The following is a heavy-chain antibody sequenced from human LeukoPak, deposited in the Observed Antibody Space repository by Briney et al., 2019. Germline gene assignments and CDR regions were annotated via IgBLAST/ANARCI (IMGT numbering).Heavy chain of an antibody. Sequence: SETLSLTCAVYGGSFRGYYWGWIRQPPGKGLEWIGEINHSGSTNYNPSLKSRVTISVDTSKNQFSLKLSSVTAADTAVYYCASPQSSTYYYGSGSYYTRAFDIWGQGTMVTVSS. CDR3: ASPQSSTYYYGSGSYYTRAFDI. CDR2: INHSGST. V-gene: IGHV4-34*01. D-gene: IGHD3-10*01. CDR1: GGSFRGYY. J-gene: IGHJ3*02.